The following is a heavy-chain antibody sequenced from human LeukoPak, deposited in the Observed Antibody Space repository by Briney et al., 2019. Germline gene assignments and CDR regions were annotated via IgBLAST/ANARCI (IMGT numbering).Heavy chain of an antibody. CDR1: GGSFSGYY. V-gene: IGHV4-34*01. CDR2: INHSGST. CDR3: ARGRGARLHYLDY. Sequence: PSETLSLTCAVYGGSFSGYYWSWIRQPPGKGLEWIGEINHSGSTNYNPSLKSRVTISVDTSKNQFSLKLSSVTAADTAVYYCARGRGARLHYLDYWGQGTLVTVSS. D-gene: IGHD1-26*01. J-gene: IGHJ4*02.